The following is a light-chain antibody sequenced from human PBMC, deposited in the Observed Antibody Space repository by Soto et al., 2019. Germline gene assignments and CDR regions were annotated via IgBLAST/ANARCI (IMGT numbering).Light chain of an antibody. Sequence: EIVLTQSPDTLSLSPGERATLSCRASQSVSNFLAWYQQKPGQAPRLLIYDASTRATGIPARFSGSGSGTDFTLTISSLEPEDFAVYYCQQRSNWPPITFGQGTRLEMK. CDR1: QSVSNF. CDR2: DAS. CDR3: QQRSNWPPIT. V-gene: IGKV3-11*01. J-gene: IGKJ5*01.